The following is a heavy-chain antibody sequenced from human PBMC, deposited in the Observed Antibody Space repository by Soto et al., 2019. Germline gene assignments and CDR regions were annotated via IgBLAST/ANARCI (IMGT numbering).Heavy chain of an antibody. Sequence: QVQLVESGGGVVQPGRSLRLSCAASGFTFSSYGMHWVRQAPGKGLEWVAVISYDGSNKYYADSVKGRFTISRDNSKNTLYLQRNSLRAEDTAVYYCANYLLPATAIYEPFDYWGQGTLVTVSS. CDR3: ANYLLPATAIYEPFDY. CDR1: GFTFSSYG. D-gene: IGHD2-2*02. V-gene: IGHV3-30*18. J-gene: IGHJ4*02. CDR2: ISYDGSNK.